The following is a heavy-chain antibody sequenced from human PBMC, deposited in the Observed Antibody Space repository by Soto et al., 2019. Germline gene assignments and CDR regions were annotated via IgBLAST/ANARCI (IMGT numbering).Heavy chain of an antibody. CDR2: IYHSGST. J-gene: IGHJ4*02. CDR1: GGSISSGGYS. D-gene: IGHD2-8*01. V-gene: IGHV4-30-2*01. Sequence: TLSLTCAVSGGSISSGGYSWSWIRQPPGKGLEWIGYIYHSGSTYYNPSLKSRVTISVDRSKNQFSLKLSSVTAADTAVYYXARGGYCTNGVCYTFDYWGQGTLVTVSS. CDR3: ARGGYCTNGVCYTFDY.